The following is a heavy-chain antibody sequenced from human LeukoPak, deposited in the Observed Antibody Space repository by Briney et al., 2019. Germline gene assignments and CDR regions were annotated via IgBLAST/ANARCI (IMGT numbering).Heavy chain of an antibody. J-gene: IGHJ5*02. CDR3: TRETSSNNWLNGFDP. CDR1: GFTFGSYE. CDR2: ISSSSSTI. Sequence: PGGSLRLSCAASGFTFGSYEMNWVRQGPGKGLEWISYISSSSSTIYYADSVKGRFTISRDNSNLYLQMNSLRAEDTGVYYCTRETSSNNWLNGFDPWGQGTLVTVSS. D-gene: IGHD6-13*01. V-gene: IGHV3-48*03.